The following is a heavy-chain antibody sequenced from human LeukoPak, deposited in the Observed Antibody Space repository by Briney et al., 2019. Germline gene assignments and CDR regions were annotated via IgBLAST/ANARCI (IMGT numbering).Heavy chain of an antibody. CDR1: GGSISSGDYY. CDR3: ARIRYGDYEFDY. J-gene: IGHJ4*02. V-gene: IGHV4-30-4*01. Sequence: ASETLSPTCTVSGGSISSGDYYWSWIRQPPGKGLEWIGYIYYSGSTYYNPSLKSRVTISVDTSKNQFSLKLSSVTAADTAVYYCARIRYGDYEFDYWGQGTLVTVSS. CDR2: IYYSGST. D-gene: IGHD4-17*01.